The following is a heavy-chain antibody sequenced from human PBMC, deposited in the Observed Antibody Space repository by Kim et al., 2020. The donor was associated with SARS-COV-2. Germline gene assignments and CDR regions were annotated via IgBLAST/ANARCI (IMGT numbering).Heavy chain of an antibody. CDR1: GGTFSSYA. CDR3: ARTGTTPLFSEPFDY. CDR2: IIPIFGTA. J-gene: IGHJ4*02. D-gene: IGHD1-1*01. Sequence: SVKVSCKASGGTFSSYAISWVRQAPGQGLEWMGGIIPIFGTANYAQKFQGRVTITADESTSTAYMELSSLRSEDTAVYYCARTGTTPLFSEPFDYWGQGTLVTVSS. V-gene: IGHV1-69*13.